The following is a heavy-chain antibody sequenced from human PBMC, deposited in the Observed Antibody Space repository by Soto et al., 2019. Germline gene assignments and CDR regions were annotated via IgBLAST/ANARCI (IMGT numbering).Heavy chain of an antibody. V-gene: IGHV4-31*03. J-gene: IGHJ4*02. Sequence: QVQLQESGPGLVKPSQTLSLTCTVSGGSISSGGYYWSWIRQHPGKGLEWIGYIYYSGSTYYNPSLNSRVTISVDTSKNQSSLKLSSVTAADTAVYYCARSGYSYGPNPLLYWCQGTLVTVSS. D-gene: IGHD5-18*01. CDR3: ARSGYSYGPNPLLY. CDR2: IYYSGST. CDR1: GGSISSGGYY.